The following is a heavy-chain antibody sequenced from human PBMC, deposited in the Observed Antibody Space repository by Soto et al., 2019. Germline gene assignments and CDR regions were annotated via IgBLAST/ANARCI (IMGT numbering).Heavy chain of an antibody. J-gene: IGHJ6*02. CDR3: ARMGATLVGYYYYGMDV. CDR2: IIPIFGTA. D-gene: IGHD1-26*01. Sequence: QVQLVQSGAEVKKPGSSVKVSCKASGGTFSSYAISWVGQAPGQGLEWMGGIIPIFGTANYAQKFQGRVTITADESTSTAYMELSSLRSEDTAVYYCARMGATLVGYYYYGMDVWGQGTTVTVSS. V-gene: IGHV1-69*01. CDR1: GGTFSSYA.